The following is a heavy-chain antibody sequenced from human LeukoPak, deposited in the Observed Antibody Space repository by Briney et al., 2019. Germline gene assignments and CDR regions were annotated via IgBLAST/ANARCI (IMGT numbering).Heavy chain of an antibody. CDR3: ARSGGYGNFDY. CDR2: INSDGSST. J-gene: IGHJ4*02. Sequence: GGSLRLSCAASGFTLSSYWMHWVRQAPGKGLVWVSRINSDGSSTSYADSVKGRFTISRDNAKNTLYLQMNSLRADDTAVYYCARSGGYGNFDYWGQGTLVTVSS. D-gene: IGHD5-12*01. CDR1: GFTLSSYW. V-gene: IGHV3-74*01.